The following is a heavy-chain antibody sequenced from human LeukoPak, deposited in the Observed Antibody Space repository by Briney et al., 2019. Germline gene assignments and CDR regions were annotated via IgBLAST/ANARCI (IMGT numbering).Heavy chain of an antibody. CDR1: GGSISSYS. D-gene: IGHD6-19*01. Sequence: PSETLSLTCTVSGGSISSYSWSWIRQPPGKGLEWIGSIYYSGSTYYNPSLKSRVTISVDTSKNQFSLKLSSVTAADTAVYYCARPLAVAGNWFDPWGQGTLVTVSS. CDR3: ARPLAVAGNWFDP. CDR2: IYYSGST. V-gene: IGHV4-59*05. J-gene: IGHJ5*02.